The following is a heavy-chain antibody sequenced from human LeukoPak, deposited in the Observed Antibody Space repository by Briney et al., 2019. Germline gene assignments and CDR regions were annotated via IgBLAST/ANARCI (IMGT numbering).Heavy chain of an antibody. V-gene: IGHV3-30*03. Sequence: GRSLRLSCAASGLTFSSYGMHWVRQAPGKGLEWVAVISYDGSNKYYADSVKGRFTISRDNSKNALYLQMNSLRAEDTAVYYCARMSSYGYGDFDYWGQGTLVTVSS. J-gene: IGHJ4*02. CDR1: GLTFSSYG. CDR2: ISYDGSNK. D-gene: IGHD5-18*01. CDR3: ARMSSYGYGDFDY.